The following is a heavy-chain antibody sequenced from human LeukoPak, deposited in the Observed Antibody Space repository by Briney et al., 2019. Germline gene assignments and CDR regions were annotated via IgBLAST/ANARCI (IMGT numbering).Heavy chain of an antibody. CDR1: GFTFSSYW. CDR3: ARGGGLDV. J-gene: IGHJ6*02. D-gene: IGHD3-16*01. Sequence: GGSLRLSCAASGFTFSSYWMNWARQAPGKGLEWVASINHNGNVNYYVDSVKGRFTISRDNAKNSLYLQMSNLRAEDTALYFCARGGGLDVWGQGATVTVSS. CDR2: INHNGNVN. V-gene: IGHV3-7*03.